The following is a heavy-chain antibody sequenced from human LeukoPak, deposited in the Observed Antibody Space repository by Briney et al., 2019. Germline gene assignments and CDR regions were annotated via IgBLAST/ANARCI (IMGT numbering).Heavy chain of an antibody. D-gene: IGHD5-12*01. CDR3: ARAEYGYDPTDY. V-gene: IGHV3-21*01. J-gene: IGHJ4*02. Sequence: GGPLRLSCAASGFTFSSYSMNWVRQAPGKGLEWVSSISSSSSYIYCGDSVKGRFTISRDNAKNSLYLQMNSLRAEDTAVYYCARAEYGYDPTDYWGQGTLVTVSS. CDR1: GFTFSSYS. CDR2: ISSSSSYI.